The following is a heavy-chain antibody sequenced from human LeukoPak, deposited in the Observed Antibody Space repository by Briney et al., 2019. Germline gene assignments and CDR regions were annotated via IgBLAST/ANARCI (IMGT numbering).Heavy chain of an antibody. CDR3: AKSVGSGSYSAGYYYGMDV. CDR2: ISYDGSNK. Sequence: GGSLRLSCAASGFTFSSYGMHWVRQAPGKGLEWVAVISYDGSNKSYAVSVEGRFTISRDNSKNTLYLQMNSLRAEDTAVYYCAKSVGSGSYSAGYYYGMDVWGQGTTVTVSS. J-gene: IGHJ6*02. CDR1: GFTFSSYG. V-gene: IGHV3-30*18. D-gene: IGHD3-10*01.